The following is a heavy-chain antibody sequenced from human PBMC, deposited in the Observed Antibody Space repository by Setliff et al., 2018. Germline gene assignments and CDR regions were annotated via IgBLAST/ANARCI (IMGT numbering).Heavy chain of an antibody. CDR3: ARGRAGHSGH. V-gene: IGHV1-2*02. D-gene: IGHD6-19*01. CDR2: INPKTGDT. CDR1: GYPFIGYF. Sequence: ASVKVSCKASGYPFIGYFMHWVRQAPGQGLEWMGWINPKTGDTLYAPKFQGRVTMTRDRSSNTAYMDLSRLTSDDTAVYYCARGRAGHSGHWGQGTLVTVSS. J-gene: IGHJ4*02.